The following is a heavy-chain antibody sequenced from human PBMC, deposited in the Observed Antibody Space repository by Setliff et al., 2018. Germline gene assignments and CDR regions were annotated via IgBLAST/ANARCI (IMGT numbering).Heavy chain of an antibody. CDR2: MSPQSDNT. J-gene: IGHJ6*03. V-gene: IGHV1-8*02. D-gene: IGHD2-15*01. CDR1: GYTFSAYD. Sequence: ASVKVSCKASGYTFSAYDFNWVRQAPGQGLEWVGSMSPQSDNTVYAQKFLGSVTMTKNTSISTAYMELSSLRSEDTAVYYCARGQPPTPRPYFYHMDVWGKGTTVTVSS. CDR3: ARGQPPTPRPYFYHMDV.